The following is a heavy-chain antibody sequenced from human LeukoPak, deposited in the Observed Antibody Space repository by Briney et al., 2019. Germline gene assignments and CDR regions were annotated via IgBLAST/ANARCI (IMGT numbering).Heavy chain of an antibody. Sequence: GRSLRLSCAASGFTFSSYGMHWVRQAPGKGLGWVAVISYDGSNKYYADSVKGRFTISRDNSKNTLYLQMNSLRAEDTAVYYCARASGLRLGELSLGTYWGQGTLVTVSS. CDR2: ISYDGSNK. J-gene: IGHJ4*02. CDR1: GFTFSSYG. V-gene: IGHV3-30*03. CDR3: ARASGLRLGELSLGTY. D-gene: IGHD3-16*02.